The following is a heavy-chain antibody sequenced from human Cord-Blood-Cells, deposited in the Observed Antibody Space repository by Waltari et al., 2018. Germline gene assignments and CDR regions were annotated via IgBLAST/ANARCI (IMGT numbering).Heavy chain of an antibody. Sequence: QVQLPESGPGLVKPSWPLSITSAVSGGSISSSNWWSWVRQPPGKGLEWIGEIYHSGSTNYNPSRKSRVTRSVDKSKNQFSLKLSSVTAADTAVYYCARALYSSSTDYWGQGTLVTVSS. V-gene: IGHV4-4*02. J-gene: IGHJ4*02. CDR1: GGSISSSNW. CDR3: ARALYSSSTDY. CDR2: IYHSGST. D-gene: IGHD6-6*01.